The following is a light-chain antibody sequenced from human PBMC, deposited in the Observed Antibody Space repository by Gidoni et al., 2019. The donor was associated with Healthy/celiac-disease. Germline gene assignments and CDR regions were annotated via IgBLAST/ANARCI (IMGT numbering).Light chain of an antibody. CDR2: ATS. V-gene: IGKV1-39*01. CDR3: QQSYSTPL. Sequence: SSLSASVGDRVNITCRAGQSISSYLNWYQQKPGKAPKLLSYATSSLQSGVPSRFNGSGSGTDFTLTISSLQPEDFATYYCQQSYSTPLFGGGTKVEIK. J-gene: IGKJ4*01. CDR1: QSISSY.